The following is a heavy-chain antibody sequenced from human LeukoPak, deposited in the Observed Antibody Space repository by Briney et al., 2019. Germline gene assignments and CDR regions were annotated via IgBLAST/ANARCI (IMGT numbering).Heavy chain of an antibody. J-gene: IGHJ4*02. Sequence: GGSLRLSCAASGFTFSDYYMSWIRQAPGKGLEWVSYISSSSSYTNYADSVKGRFTISRDNAKNSLYLQMNSLRAEDTAVYYCAGDTPMVRGVYDYWGQGTLVTVSS. CDR2: ISSSSSYT. CDR1: GFTFSDYY. CDR3: AGDTPMVRGVYDY. D-gene: IGHD3-10*01. V-gene: IGHV3-11*06.